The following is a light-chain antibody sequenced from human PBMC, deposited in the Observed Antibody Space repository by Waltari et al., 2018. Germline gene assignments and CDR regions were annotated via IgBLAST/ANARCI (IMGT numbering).Light chain of an antibody. CDR2: EVI. V-gene: IGLV2-23*02. CDR1: SSDIGSYNL. CDR3: SSNAAGSSYVV. J-gene: IGLJ2*01. Sequence: QSALTQPASVSGSPGQSITISCTGTSSDIGSYNLVSWYQQHPGKVPKPIIYEVIKRPSGISDGFSGSKSGNTASLRISGLQAEDEADYYCSSNAAGSSYVVFGGGTRLTVL.